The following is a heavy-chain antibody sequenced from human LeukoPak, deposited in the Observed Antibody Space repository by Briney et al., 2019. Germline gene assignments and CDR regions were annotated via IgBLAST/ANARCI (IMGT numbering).Heavy chain of an antibody. CDR2: INTDGSNT. Sequence: PGGSLRLSCAASGFTFSSYVMNWVRQAPGKGLMWVSRINTDGSNTHYADSVKGRFTISRDNAKNTLYLQMNGLRVEDTAVYYCVVWGEDRSGHRFDFWGQGTLVTVSS. J-gene: IGHJ4*02. D-gene: IGHD3-22*01. V-gene: IGHV3-74*01. CDR3: VVWGEDRSGHRFDF. CDR1: GFTFSSYV.